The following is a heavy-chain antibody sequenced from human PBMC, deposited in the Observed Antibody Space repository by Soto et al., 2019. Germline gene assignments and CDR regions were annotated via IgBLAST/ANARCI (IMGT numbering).Heavy chain of an antibody. J-gene: IGHJ6*02. CDR1: GFIFSNFG. CDR2: ISFDGSDK. CDR3: AKDMIGTTPYGMDV. D-gene: IGHD1-7*01. Sequence: VGSLRLSCAASGFIFSNFGMHWVRQAPGKELECVAVISFDGSDKYYADSVQGRFTIPRDNSRNTLYLQMNSLRAEDTAVYYCAKDMIGTTPYGMDVWGQGTTVTVSS. V-gene: IGHV3-30*18.